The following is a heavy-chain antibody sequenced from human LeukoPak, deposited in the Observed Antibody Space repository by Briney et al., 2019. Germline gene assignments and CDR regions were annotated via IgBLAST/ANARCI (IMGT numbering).Heavy chain of an antibody. CDR1: GYTFSGYY. CDR2: INPNSGGT. Sequence: ASVKVSCKASGYTFSGYYIHWVRQAPGQGLEWMGWINPNSGGTNYAQKFQGRVTMTRDTSIRTAYMELSRLRSDDTAVYYCARSWRFCSGDSCYPIDYWGQGTLVTVSS. D-gene: IGHD2-15*01. V-gene: IGHV1-2*02. CDR3: ARSWRFCSGDSCYPIDY. J-gene: IGHJ4*02.